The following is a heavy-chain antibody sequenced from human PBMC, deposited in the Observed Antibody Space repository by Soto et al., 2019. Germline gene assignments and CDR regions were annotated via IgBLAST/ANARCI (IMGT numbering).Heavy chain of an antibody. D-gene: IGHD1-26*01. Sequence: QVQLQESGPGLVKPSQTLSLTCTVSGASVSSAAYHWTWIRQHPGQGLEWIGYITGSPYYNPSLKSRVTISLDTSRNQFSLDLSSVTAADTAVYYCATLTAGARGRAYWGQGTLVTVSS. CDR1: GASVSSAAYH. CDR3: ATLTAGARGRAY. CDR2: ITGSP. J-gene: IGHJ4*02. V-gene: IGHV4-31*03.